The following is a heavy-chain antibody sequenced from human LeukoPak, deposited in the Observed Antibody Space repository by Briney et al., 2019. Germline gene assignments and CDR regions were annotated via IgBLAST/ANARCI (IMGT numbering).Heavy chain of an antibody. CDR1: GFTLSSYA. D-gene: IGHD6-19*01. Sequence: GGSLRLSCAASGFTLSSYAMSWVRQAPGKGLEWVAVISYDGNKIYYADSVKGRFTISRDSSKNTLDLQMDSLRAEDTAVYYCARDYASSGWYHKSYFQHWGQGTLVTVSS. V-gene: IGHV3-30-3*01. CDR3: ARDYASSGWYHKSYFQH. CDR2: ISYDGNKI. J-gene: IGHJ1*01.